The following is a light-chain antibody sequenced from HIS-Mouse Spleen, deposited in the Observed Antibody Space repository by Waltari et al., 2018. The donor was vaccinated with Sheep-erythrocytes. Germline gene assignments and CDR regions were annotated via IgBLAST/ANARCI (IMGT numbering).Light chain of an antibody. CDR2: DVG. J-gene: IGLJ1*01. CDR3: CSYAGSYNHV. CDR1: SSDVGGYNY. V-gene: IGLV2-11*01. Sequence: QSALTQPRSVSGSPGQSVPISCTGTSSDVGGYNYVSWYQQHPGKAPKPMIYDVGSRPSGVPDRFSGSKSGNTASLTISGLQAEDEADYYCCSYAGSYNHVFATGTKVTVL.